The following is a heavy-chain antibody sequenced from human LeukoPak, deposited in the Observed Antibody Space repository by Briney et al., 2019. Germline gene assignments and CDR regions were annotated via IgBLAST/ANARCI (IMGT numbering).Heavy chain of an antibody. D-gene: IGHD3-22*01. V-gene: IGHV3-30*04. CDR2: ISYDGSNK. J-gene: IGHJ4*02. CDR1: GFTFSSYA. CDR3: AKAGPMKLQHYFDY. Sequence: GGSLRLSCAASGFTFSSYAMHWVRQAPGKGLEWVAVISYDGSNKYYADSVKGRFTISRDSSKNTLYLQMNSLRAEDTAVYYCAKAGPMKLQHYFDYWGQGTLVTVSS.